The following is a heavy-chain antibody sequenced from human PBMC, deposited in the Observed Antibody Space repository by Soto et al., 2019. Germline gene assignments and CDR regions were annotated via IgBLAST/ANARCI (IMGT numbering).Heavy chain of an antibody. CDR2: INHSGST. CDR1: GVSFSGYY. CDR3: ARGQREYYDSIGYYSFDY. D-gene: IGHD3-22*01. Sequence: PSETLSLTCAVYGVSFSGYYWSWIRQPPGKGLEWIGEINHSGSTNYNPSLKSRVTISVDTSKNQFSLQMSSVTAADTAVYYCARGQREYYDSIGYYSFDYWGQGTLVTVSS. V-gene: IGHV4-34*01. J-gene: IGHJ4*02.